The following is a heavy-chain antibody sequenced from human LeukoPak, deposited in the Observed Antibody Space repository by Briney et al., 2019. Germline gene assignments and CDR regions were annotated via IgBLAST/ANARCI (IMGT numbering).Heavy chain of an antibody. D-gene: IGHD3-3*01. J-gene: IGHJ6*03. V-gene: IGHV1-69*13. Sequence: SVKVSCKASGGTFISYAISWVRQAPGPGLEWMGGIILIFGTGNYAQKFQGRVTITADESTSTAYMGPSSLRSKDTAVYYCARSRTIFGVGYYMDVWGKGTTVTVSS. CDR2: IILIFGTG. CDR1: GGTFISYA. CDR3: ARSRTIFGVGYYMDV.